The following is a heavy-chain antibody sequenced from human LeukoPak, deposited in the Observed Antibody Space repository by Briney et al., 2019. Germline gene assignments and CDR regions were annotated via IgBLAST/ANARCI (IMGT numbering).Heavy chain of an antibody. J-gene: IGHJ4*02. V-gene: IGHV4-30-4*01. CDR3: ARKTTDETSYYFDY. CDR1: GGSISSGDYY. Sequence: PSETPSLTCTVSGGSISSGDYYWSWIRQPPGKGLEWIGYIYYSGSTYYNPSLKSRVTISVDTSKNQFSLKLSSVTAADTAVYYCARKTTDETSYYFDYWGQGTLVTVSS. D-gene: IGHD4-17*01. CDR2: IYYSGST.